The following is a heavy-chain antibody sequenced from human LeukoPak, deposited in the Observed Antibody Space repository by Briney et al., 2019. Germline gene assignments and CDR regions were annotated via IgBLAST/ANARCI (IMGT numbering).Heavy chain of an antibody. CDR1: GGSFSGYY. CDR3: ATIRGGSSGWYSPSFFY. J-gene: IGHJ4*02. V-gene: IGHV4-34*01. Sequence: SETLSLTCAVYGGSFSGYYWGWIRQPPGKGLEWIGEINHGGSTNYNPSLKSRVTISVDTSKSQFSLKLNSVTAADTAVYYCATIRGGSSGWYSPSFFYWGQGTPVTVSS. CDR2: INHGGST. D-gene: IGHD6-19*01.